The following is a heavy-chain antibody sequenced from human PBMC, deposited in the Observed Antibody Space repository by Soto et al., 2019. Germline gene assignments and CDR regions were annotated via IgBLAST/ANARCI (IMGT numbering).Heavy chain of an antibody. D-gene: IGHD1-26*01. V-gene: IGHV4-30-2*01. Sequence: QLQLQESGSGLVKPSQTLNLTCAVSGGSINNGGYSWSWIRQPPGKGLEWTGDIYPSGRTSYTPSLNSRVTISVDRSENRFFLNVTSVTAADTAVYYCARRGTYYFDSWGQGTLVTVSS. CDR2: IYPSGRT. CDR3: ARRGTYYFDS. CDR1: GGSINNGGYS. J-gene: IGHJ4*02.